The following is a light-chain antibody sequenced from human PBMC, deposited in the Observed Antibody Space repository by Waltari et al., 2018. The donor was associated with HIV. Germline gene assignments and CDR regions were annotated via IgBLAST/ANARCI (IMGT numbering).Light chain of an antibody. J-gene: IGLJ2*01. V-gene: IGLV3-1*01. CDR1: KYGDKY. CDR2: QDT. Sequence: SFELTQPLSMSVSPGHTPIIACAGDKYGDKYGCWYQQSPGLAPVMVMYQDTGRPSGVPERFSGSISGDTASLTISGTQPLDEADYYCQVWDNNNAVFGGGTKLTVL. CDR3: QVWDNNNAV.